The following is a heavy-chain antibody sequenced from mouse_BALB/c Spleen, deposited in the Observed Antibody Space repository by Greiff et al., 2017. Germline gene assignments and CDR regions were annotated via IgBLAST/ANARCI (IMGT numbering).Heavy chain of an antibody. D-gene: IGHD4-1*01. CDR3: TRELTGSYYAMDY. Sequence: QVQLQQPGAELVRPGASVKLSCKASGYTFTSYWINWVKQRPGQGLEWIGNIYPSDSYTNYNQKFKGKATLTVDTSSSTAYMQLSSLTSEDSAVYYCTRELTGSYYAMDYWGQGTSVTVSS. V-gene: IGHV1-69*02. CDR2: IYPSDSYT. J-gene: IGHJ4*01. CDR1: GYTFTSYW.